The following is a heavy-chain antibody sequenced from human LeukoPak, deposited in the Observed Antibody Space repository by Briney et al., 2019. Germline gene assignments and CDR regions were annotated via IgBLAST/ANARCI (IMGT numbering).Heavy chain of an antibody. Sequence: PSETLSLTCTVSGYSISSGYYWDWIRQPPGKGLEWIGRIYHSGSTYYNPSLKSRVTISVGTSKSRFSLNLSSVTAADTAVYYCARRGNYDSSSFDYWGQGTLVAVSS. CDR3: ARRGNYDSSSFDY. CDR1: GYSISSGYY. D-gene: IGHD3-22*01. J-gene: IGHJ4*02. CDR2: IYHSGST. V-gene: IGHV4-38-2*02.